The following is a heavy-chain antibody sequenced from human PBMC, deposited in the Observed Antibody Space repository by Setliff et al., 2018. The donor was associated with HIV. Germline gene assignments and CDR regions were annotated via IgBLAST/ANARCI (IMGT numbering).Heavy chain of an antibody. Sequence: GGSLRLSCSVSGFTFSSHGMHWVRQTPGKGLEWVAFTVIDGTYTFYAESVKGRFTISRDNAKSTLYLQMNSLSPDDTAVYYCTKGVQRLRPYYFDSWGQGILVTVSS. D-gene: IGHD4-17*01. CDR2: TVIDGTYT. CDR3: TKGVQRLRPYYFDS. J-gene: IGHJ4*02. V-gene: IGHV3-30*02. CDR1: GFTFSSHG.